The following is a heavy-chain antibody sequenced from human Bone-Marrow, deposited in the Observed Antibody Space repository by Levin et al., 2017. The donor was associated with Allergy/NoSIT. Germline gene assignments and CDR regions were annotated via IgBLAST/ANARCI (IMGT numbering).Heavy chain of an antibody. V-gene: IGHV5-51*01. CDR1: GYSFISYW. CDR3: ARVRYYDSGKYYIDY. Sequence: GESLKISCKGFGYSFISYWIGWVRQMPGKGLEWMGLIYPGDSDTRYSPSFQGHITISADKSITTASLQWSSLEASDTAMYYCARVRYYDSGKYYIDYWGQGTLVTVSS. CDR2: IYPGDSDT. D-gene: IGHD3-10*01. J-gene: IGHJ4*02.